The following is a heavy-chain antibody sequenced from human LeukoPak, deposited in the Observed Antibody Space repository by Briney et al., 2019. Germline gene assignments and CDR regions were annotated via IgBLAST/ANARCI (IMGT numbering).Heavy chain of an antibody. D-gene: IGHD6-13*01. J-gene: IGHJ5*02. Sequence: PSETLSLTCAVYGGSFSGYYWSWIRQPPGKGLEWIGEINHSGSTNYNPSLKSRVTISVDTSKNQFSLQLNSVTPEDTAVYYCARGAQQGFDPWGQGTLVTVSS. CDR3: ARGAQQGFDP. V-gene: IGHV4-34*01. CDR1: GGSFSGYY. CDR2: INHSGST.